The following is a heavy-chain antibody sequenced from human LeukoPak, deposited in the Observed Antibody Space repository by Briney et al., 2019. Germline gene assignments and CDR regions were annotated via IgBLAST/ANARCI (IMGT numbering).Heavy chain of an antibody. CDR2: ISGSGGST. V-gene: IGHV3-23*01. Sequence: GGSLRLSCAASGFTFSSYAMSWVRQAPVKGLESVSAISGSGGSTYYADSVKGRFTISRDNSKNTLHLQTNSLRAEDTAVYYCAKSSDYYDSSRFDYWGQGTLVTVSS. D-gene: IGHD3-22*01. J-gene: IGHJ4*02. CDR3: AKSSDYYDSSRFDY. CDR1: GFTFSSYA.